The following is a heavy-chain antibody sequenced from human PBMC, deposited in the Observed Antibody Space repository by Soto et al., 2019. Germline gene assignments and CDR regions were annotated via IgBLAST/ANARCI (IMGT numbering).Heavy chain of an antibody. CDR1: GGSISSTNHY. D-gene: IGHD2-2*01. J-gene: IGHJ5*02. CDR3: ARLRQCSSTSCYGWFDP. V-gene: IGHV4-39*01. CDR2: VYYSGNA. Sequence: SETLSLTCTVSGGSISSTNHYWGWIRQPPGKGLEWIGTVYYSGNAYYNSSLRSRLAISVDTSKGQFSLKLNSVTAADTAVYYCARLRQCSSTSCYGWFDPWGQGTLVTVSS.